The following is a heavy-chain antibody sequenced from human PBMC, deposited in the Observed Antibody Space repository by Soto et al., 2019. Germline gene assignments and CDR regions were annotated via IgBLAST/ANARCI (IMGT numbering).Heavy chain of an antibody. Sequence: QVHLVQSGAEVKKPGASVKVSCKTSGYPFTSYGIGWVRQAPGQGLEWMAWISPYNGNTYYAQKFQGRVTMTTDTXAXXVFMELRRLRSDDTAVYYCARDQSFVRNYYYGIDVWGQGTTVTVSS. J-gene: IGHJ6*02. D-gene: IGHD3-10*01. V-gene: IGHV1-18*01. CDR2: ISPYNGNT. CDR3: ARDQSFVRNYYYGIDV. CDR1: GYPFTSYG.